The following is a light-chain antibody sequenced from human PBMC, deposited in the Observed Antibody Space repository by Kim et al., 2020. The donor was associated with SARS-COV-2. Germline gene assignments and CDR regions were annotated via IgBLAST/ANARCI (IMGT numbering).Light chain of an antibody. CDR3: AAWDDSLNGVI. J-gene: IGLJ2*01. V-gene: IGLV1-44*01. CDR2: SND. CDR1: RSNIGSHA. Sequence: QSVLTQPPSASGTPGQRVTISCSGSRSNIGSHAVNWYQQLPGTAPKLLIYSNDHRPSGVPDRFSGSKSGTSASLAISGLQSEDEADYYCAAWDDSLNGVIFGGGTQLTVL.